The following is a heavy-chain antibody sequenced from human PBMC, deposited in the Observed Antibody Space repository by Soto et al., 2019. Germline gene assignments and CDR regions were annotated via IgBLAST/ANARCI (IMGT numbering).Heavy chain of an antibody. J-gene: IGHJ3*02. CDR3: VRDDYGCPFEI. V-gene: IGHV4-30-4*01. D-gene: IGHD4-17*01. Sequence: QVQLQESGPGLVKPSQTLSLTCTVSGGSISSVNSHWSWIRQPPGKGLEWIGYISNSGSTDYSPSLKNRVTISFDMSKTHFSLKLTSVTAADTAVYYCVRDDYGCPFEIWGQGAMVTVSS. CDR2: ISNSGST. CDR1: GGSISSVNSH.